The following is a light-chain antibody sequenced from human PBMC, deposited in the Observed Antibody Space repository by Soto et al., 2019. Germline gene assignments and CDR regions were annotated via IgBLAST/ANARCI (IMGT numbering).Light chain of an antibody. CDR2: AAS. V-gene: IGKV1-17*01. CDR1: QDIRNY. J-gene: IGKJ5*01. Sequence: DIQMTQSPPSLSASVGDRVTITCRANQDIRNYLGWYQQNPGKAPKRLIYAASSLQSGVPSRFSGSGSGTEFTLTISSLHPDDFATYYCQQYHRSSITFGQGTRLEIK. CDR3: QQYHRSSIT.